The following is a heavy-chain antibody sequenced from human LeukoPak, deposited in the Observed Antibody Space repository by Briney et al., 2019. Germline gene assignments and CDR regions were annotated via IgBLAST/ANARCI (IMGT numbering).Heavy chain of an antibody. Sequence: SETLSLTCTVSGGSISSSSYYWGWIRQPPGKGLEWIGSIYYSGSTYYNPSLKSRVTISVDTSKNQFSLKLSSVTAADTAVYYCARHENIAVAFDYWGQGTLVTVSS. CDR2: IYYSGST. CDR3: ARHENIAVAFDY. V-gene: IGHV4-39*01. D-gene: IGHD6-19*01. J-gene: IGHJ4*02. CDR1: GGSISSSSYY.